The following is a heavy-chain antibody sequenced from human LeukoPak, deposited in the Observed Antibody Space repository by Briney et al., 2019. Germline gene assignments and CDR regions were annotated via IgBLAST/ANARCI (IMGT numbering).Heavy chain of an antibody. D-gene: IGHD3-10*01. CDR3: ARVTLNLWFGELSPDY. CDR2: INTNTGNP. CDR1: GYTFTSYA. V-gene: IGHV7-4-1*02. J-gene: IGHJ4*02. Sequence: ASVKVSCKASGYTFTSYAMNWVRQAPGQGLEWMGWINTNTGNPTYAQGFTGRFVFSLGTSVSTAYLQISSLKAEDTAVYYCARVTLNLWFGELSPDYWGQGTLVTVSS.